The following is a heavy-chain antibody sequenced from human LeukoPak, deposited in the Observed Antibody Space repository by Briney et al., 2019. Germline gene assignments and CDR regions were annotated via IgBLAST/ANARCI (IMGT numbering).Heavy chain of an antibody. CDR2: INPNSGGT. Sequence: ASVKVSCKASRYTFTGYSMHWRRQAPGQGLEWRGWINPNSGGTSYAHNFQGRVTMTRDTSISTVYVELSRLRSDDTAVYFCARSGWFGELSDYWGQGTLVTVSS. CDR3: ARSGWFGELSDY. CDR1: RYTFTGYS. J-gene: IGHJ4*02. V-gene: IGHV1-2*02. D-gene: IGHD3-10*01.